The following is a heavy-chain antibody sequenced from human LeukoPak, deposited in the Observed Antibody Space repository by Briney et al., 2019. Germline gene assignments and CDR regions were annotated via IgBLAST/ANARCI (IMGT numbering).Heavy chain of an antibody. V-gene: IGHV3-33*06. Sequence: GGALRLSCAAPGFTFSSYGMHWVRQAPGKGLEWVAVIWYDGSNKYYADSGKGRFTISRDNSKNTLYLQMNSLRAEDTAVYYCAKELYGGGTGNWFDPWGQGTLVTVSS. J-gene: IGHJ5*02. CDR3: AKELYGGGTGNWFDP. D-gene: IGHD4-23*01. CDR1: GFTFSSYG. CDR2: IWYDGSNK.